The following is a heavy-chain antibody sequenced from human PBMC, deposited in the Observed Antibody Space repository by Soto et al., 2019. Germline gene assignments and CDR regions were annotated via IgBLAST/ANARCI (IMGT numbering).Heavy chain of an antibody. CDR1: GDSVSSNSAA. V-gene: IGHV6-1*01. J-gene: IGHJ4*02. D-gene: IGHD5-18*01. CDR3: ARESQRYSYRYSYRGIADY. Sequence: QTLSLTCAISGDSVSSNSAAWNWIRQSPSRGLEWLERTYYRSKWYNDYAVSVKSRITINPDTSKNQFSLQLNSVNPEDRALYYCARESQRYSYRYSYRGIADYWGQGTLVTVSS. CDR2: TYYRSKWYN.